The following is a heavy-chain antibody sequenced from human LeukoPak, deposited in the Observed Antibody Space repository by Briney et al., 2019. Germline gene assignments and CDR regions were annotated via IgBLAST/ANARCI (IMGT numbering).Heavy chain of an antibody. CDR3: ASSLTVDALAAADY. D-gene: IGHD6-13*01. J-gene: IGHJ4*02. CDR1: GYTFTSYG. Sequence: ASVKVSCKASGYTFTSYGISWVRQAPGQGLEWMGWISAYNGNTNYAQKFQGRVTMTRDTSTSTVYMELSSLRSEDTAVYYCASSLTVDALAAADYWGQGTLVTVSS. CDR2: ISAYNGNT. V-gene: IGHV1-18*01.